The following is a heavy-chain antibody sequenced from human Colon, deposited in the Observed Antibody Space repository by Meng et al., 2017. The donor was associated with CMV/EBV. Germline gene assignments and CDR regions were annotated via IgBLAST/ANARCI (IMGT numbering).Heavy chain of an antibody. CDR3: ARDIFWGQSDY. V-gene: IGHV3-74*01. J-gene: IGHJ4*02. CDR1: GFIFSNYW. CDR2: IKNDGSTT. D-gene: IGHD3-9*01. Sequence: VQLVDAGGGVGQPGCSLTLSWEVLGFIFSNYWMHWVRQDPGKGLVWISRIKNDGSTTGYADSVKGRFTISRDNAKNTLYLQMNSLRAEDTAMYYCARDIFWGQSDYWGQGTLVTVSS.